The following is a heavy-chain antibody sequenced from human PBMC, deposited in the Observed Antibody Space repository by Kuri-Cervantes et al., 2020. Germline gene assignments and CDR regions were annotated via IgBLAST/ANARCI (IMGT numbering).Heavy chain of an antibody. CDR1: GFSLTTSGMC. CDR3: ARMTLVRGALGYYYGWTS. CDR2: IDWDDDK. D-gene: IGHD3-10*01. V-gene: IGHV2-70*01. Sequence: SGPTLVKPTQTLTLTCTYSGFSLTTSGMCVSWIRQPPGKALEWLAHIDWDDDKYYSTSLKTRLTVSRDTSENHVVLTMTNMDPVDTATYYCARMTLVRGALGYYYGWTSGAKGPRSPSP. J-gene: IGHJ6*02.